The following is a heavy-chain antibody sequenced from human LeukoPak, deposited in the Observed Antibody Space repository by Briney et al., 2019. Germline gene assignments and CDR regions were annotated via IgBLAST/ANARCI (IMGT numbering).Heavy chain of an antibody. J-gene: IGHJ4*02. D-gene: IGHD3-22*01. Sequence: PSQTLSLTCAVSGGSLSSGGYSWSWIRQPPGTGLEWIGYIYHSGSTYYNPSLKSRVTISVDRSKNQFSLKLSSVTAADTAVYYCARAGHYYDSSGYPLPDYWGQGTLVTVSS. CDR1: GGSLSSGGYS. CDR3: ARAGHYYDSSGYPLPDY. CDR2: IYHSGST. V-gene: IGHV4-30-2*01.